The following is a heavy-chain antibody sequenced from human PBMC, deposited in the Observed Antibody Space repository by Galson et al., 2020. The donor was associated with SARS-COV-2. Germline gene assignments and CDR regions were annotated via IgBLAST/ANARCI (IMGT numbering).Heavy chain of an antibody. Sequence: HGESLKISCQASGYSFTSYWIGWVRQLPGKGLEWMAIINPDDSHTRYGPSFQGPVTSSVDKSISTAYLQWSSLEASDTATYYCARQSDWNYSRDYLDTWGQGTLVSGSS. D-gene: IGHD1-7*01. J-gene: IGHJ4*02. CDR3: ARQSDWNYSRDYLDT. V-gene: IGHV5-51*01. CDR1: GYSFTSYW. CDR2: INPDDSHT.